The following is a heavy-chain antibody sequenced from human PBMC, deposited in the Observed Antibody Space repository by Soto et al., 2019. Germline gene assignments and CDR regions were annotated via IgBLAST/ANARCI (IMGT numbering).Heavy chain of an antibody. CDR2: FSADNGNI. J-gene: IGHJ4*02. D-gene: IGHD6-19*01. CDR1: GYTFTSYG. V-gene: IGHV1-18*01. Sequence: QVQLVQSGAEVKKPGASVKVSCKASGYTFTSYGISWVRQAPGQGLEWMTWFSADNGNINYAQKLQGIVTMTTDTSTSTTYMELRSLRSDDTAVYYCARTKYSSGWYGGYYFDNWGQGTLVTVSS. CDR3: ARTKYSSGWYGGYYFDN.